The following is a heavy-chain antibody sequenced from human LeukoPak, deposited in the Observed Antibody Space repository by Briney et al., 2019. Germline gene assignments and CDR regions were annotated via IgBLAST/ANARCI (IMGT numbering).Heavy chain of an antibody. V-gene: IGHV3-33*01. J-gene: IGHJ4*02. Sequence: GGSLRLSCAASGFTFSSYGMHWVRQAPGKGLEWVAVIGYDGSNKYYADSVKGRFTISRDNSKNTLYLQMNSLRAEDTAVYYCARREMVRGANFDYWGQGTLVTVSS. D-gene: IGHD3-10*01. CDR3: ARREMVRGANFDY. CDR1: GFTFSSYG. CDR2: IGYDGSNK.